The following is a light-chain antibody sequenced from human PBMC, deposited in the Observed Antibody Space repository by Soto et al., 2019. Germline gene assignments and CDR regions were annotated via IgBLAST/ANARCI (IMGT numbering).Light chain of an antibody. CDR2: DVS. Sequence: QSALTQPASVSGSPGQSITISCTGTTSDIGGGYNYVSWYQQHPGKAPKLIIHDVSNRPSGVSKRFSGAMSGNIASLSTSGLRAEDEAAYYCSSYRSSSTLFGGGTKLTVL. CDR1: TSDIGGGYNY. V-gene: IGLV2-14*03. CDR3: SSYRSSSTL. J-gene: IGLJ2*01.